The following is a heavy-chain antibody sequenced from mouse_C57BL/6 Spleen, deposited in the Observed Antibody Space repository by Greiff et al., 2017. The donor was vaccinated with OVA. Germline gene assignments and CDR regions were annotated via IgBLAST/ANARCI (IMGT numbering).Heavy chain of an antibody. CDR1: GYTFTDYN. CDR2: INPNNGGT. V-gene: IGHV1-18*01. D-gene: IGHD1-1*01. CDR3: ARSGSSYDWYFDV. Sequence: EVQVVESGPELVKPGASVKIPCKASGYTFTDYNMDWVKQSHGKSLEWIGDINPNNGGTIYNQKFKGKATLTVDKSSSTAYMELRSLTSEDTAVYYCARSGSSYDWYFDVWGTGTTVTVSS. J-gene: IGHJ1*03.